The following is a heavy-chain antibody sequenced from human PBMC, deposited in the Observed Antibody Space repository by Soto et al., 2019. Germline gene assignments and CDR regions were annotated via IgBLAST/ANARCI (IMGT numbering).Heavy chain of an antibody. CDR3: ARHGTRRVYYYYMDV. Sequence: QVQLQESGPGLVKPSETLSLTCTVSGGSISSYYWSWIRQPPGKGLEWIGYIYYSGSTNYNPSLKSRVTISVDTSKNQFSLKLSSVTAADTAVYYCARHGTRRVYYYYMDVWGKGTTVTVSS. CDR1: GGSISSYY. CDR2: IYYSGST. J-gene: IGHJ6*03. V-gene: IGHV4-59*08. D-gene: IGHD6-13*01.